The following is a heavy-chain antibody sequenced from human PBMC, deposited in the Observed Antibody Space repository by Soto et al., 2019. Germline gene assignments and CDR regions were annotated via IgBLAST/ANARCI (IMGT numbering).Heavy chain of an antibody. J-gene: IGHJ3*02. CDR1: GFTFSSYA. D-gene: IGHD3-16*01. Sequence: GGSLRLSCAAAGFTFSSYAMSWVRQAPGKGLEWVSAISGSGGSTYYADSVKGRFTISRDNSKNTLYLQMNSLRAEDTAVYYCAKHRLDIMITFPHDTFHIWGQGTMVTVSS. V-gene: IGHV3-23*01. CDR3: AKHRLDIMITFPHDTFHI. CDR2: ISGSGGST.